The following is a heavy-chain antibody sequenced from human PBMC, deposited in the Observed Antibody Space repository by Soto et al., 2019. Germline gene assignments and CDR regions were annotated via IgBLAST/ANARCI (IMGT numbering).Heavy chain of an antibody. D-gene: IGHD3-10*01. Sequence: QVQLQQWGAGLLKPSETLSLTCAVYGGSFSGYYWSWVRQPPGKGLEWIGEINHSGSTNYNPSLKSRVTISVDTSKNQFSLKLSSVTAADTAVYYCAREFGGRLHRIYYYYMDVWGKGTTVTVSS. V-gene: IGHV4-34*01. CDR3: AREFGGRLHRIYYYYMDV. CDR2: INHSGST. J-gene: IGHJ6*03. CDR1: GGSFSGYY.